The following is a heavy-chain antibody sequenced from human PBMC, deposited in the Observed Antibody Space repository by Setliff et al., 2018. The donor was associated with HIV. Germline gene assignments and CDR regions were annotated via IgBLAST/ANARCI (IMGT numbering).Heavy chain of an antibody. J-gene: IGHJ6*02. CDR2: INAGNGDT. D-gene: IGHD4-4*01. Sequence: ASVKVSCKASADTFTNCLINWVRQAPGQGLEWMGWINAGNGDTKYSQKFQGRVTFTWDTSASTAYMELSSLRPEDTALYYCARDSGDDYSDYYYYGMDVWGQGTTVTVSS. CDR3: ARDSGDDYSDYYYYGMDV. V-gene: IGHV1-3*01. CDR1: ADTFTNCL.